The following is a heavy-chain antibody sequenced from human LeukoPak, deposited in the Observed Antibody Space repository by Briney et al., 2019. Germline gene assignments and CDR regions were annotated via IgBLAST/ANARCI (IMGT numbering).Heavy chain of an antibody. Sequence: ASVKVSCKASGYTFTSYGISWVRQAPGQGLEWMGWISAYNGNTNYAQKLQGRVTMTTDTSTSTAYMELRSLRSDDTAVYYCAGDGPPYGSGGSYYMDVWGKGTTVTISS. CDR3: AGDGPPYGSGGSYYMDV. J-gene: IGHJ6*03. CDR2: ISAYNGNT. V-gene: IGHV1-18*01. CDR1: GYTFTSYG. D-gene: IGHD3-10*01.